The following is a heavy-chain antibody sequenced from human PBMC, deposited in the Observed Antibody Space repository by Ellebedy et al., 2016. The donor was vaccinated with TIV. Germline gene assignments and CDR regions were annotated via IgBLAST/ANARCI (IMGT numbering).Heavy chain of an antibody. D-gene: IGHD1-1*01. Sequence: GESLKISCAASGFTFSSYSMNWVRQAPGKWLEWVSSISSSSSYIYYADSVKGRFTISRDNAKNSLYLQMSSLRAEDTAVYYCARGSTRYSAFDIWGQGTMVTVSS. J-gene: IGHJ3*02. CDR1: GFTFSSYS. CDR3: ARGSTRYSAFDI. CDR2: ISSSSSYI. V-gene: IGHV3-21*04.